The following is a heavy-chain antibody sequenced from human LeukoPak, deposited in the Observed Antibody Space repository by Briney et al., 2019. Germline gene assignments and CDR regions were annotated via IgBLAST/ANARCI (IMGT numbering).Heavy chain of an antibody. CDR2: ISGSGGST. Sequence: PGGSLRLSCAASGFTFDDYGMSWVRQAPGKGLEWVSGISGSGGSTYYADSVKGRFTISRDNSKNTLYLQMNSLRAEDTAVYYCAKPRSGGYFDYWGQGTLVTVSS. CDR1: GFTFDDYG. J-gene: IGHJ4*02. V-gene: IGHV3-23*01. CDR3: AKPRSGGYFDY.